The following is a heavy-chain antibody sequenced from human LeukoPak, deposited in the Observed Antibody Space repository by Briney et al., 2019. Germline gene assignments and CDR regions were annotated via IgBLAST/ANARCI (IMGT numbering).Heavy chain of an antibody. CDR3: ARVSFWGSSWYILDY. D-gene: IGHD6-13*01. CDR2: IYHSGST. Sequence: SETLSLTCAVSGGSISSGGYSWSWIRQPPGKGLEWIGYIYHSGSTYYNPSLKSRVTISVDTSKNQFSLKLSSVTAADTAVYYCARVSFWGSSWYILDYWGQGTLVTVSS. J-gene: IGHJ4*02. CDR1: GGSISSGGYS. V-gene: IGHV4-30-2*01.